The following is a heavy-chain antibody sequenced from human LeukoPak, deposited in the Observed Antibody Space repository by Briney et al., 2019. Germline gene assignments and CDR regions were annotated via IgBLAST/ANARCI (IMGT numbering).Heavy chain of an antibody. CDR3: ARARFGFDY. J-gene: IGHJ4*02. CDR2: IIPILGIA. Sequence: SVKVSCKASGGTFSSYAISWVRQAPGQGLERMGRIIPILGIANYAQKFQGRVTITADKSTSTAYMELSSLRSEDTAVYYCARARFGFDYWGQGTLVTVSS. V-gene: IGHV1-69*04. CDR1: GGTFSSYA. D-gene: IGHD3-10*01.